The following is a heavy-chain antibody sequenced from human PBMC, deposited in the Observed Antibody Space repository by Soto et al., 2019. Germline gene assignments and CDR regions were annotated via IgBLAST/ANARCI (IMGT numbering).Heavy chain of an antibody. J-gene: IGHJ4*02. CDR3: ASLKIYCRGETCYSGYHDY. CDR1: GFVFRTNA. CDR2: IRGSGDNT. D-gene: IGHD2-15*01. Sequence: DEQLVESGGDLVQPGGSLRLSCAASGFVFRTNAMSWVRQRPGQGLEWVSAIRGSGDNTSYADSVKGRFSISRDNSTKTLFQHMHSLRAEDTAMYYCASLKIYCRGETCYSGYHDYWGQGTLVTVSS. V-gene: IGHV3-23*04.